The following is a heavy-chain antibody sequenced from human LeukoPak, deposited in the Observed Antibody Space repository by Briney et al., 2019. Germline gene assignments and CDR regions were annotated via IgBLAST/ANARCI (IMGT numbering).Heavy chain of an antibody. V-gene: IGHV6-1*01. CDR3: ARGKSKRLDV. CDR2: TYYRSKWYN. D-gene: IGHD5/OR15-5a*01. Sequence: SQTLSFTCAISGDSVSSNSGTWNWIRQSPSRGLEWLGRTYYRSKWYNDYAVSVQSRITINPDTSKNHFSLQLSSVTPEDTAVYFCARGKSKRLDVWGQGTTVTVSS. CDR1: GDSVSSNSGT. J-gene: IGHJ6*02.